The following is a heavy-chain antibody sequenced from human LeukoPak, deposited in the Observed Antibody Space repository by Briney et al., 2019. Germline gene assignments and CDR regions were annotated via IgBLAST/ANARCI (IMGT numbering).Heavy chain of an antibody. V-gene: IGHV3-23*01. Sequence: GGSLRLSCAASGFTFSTYAMNWVRQAAGKGLEWVSGISDSGGSTYYADSVKGRFTISRDNSKNTLYLLMNSLRAADTAVYYCAKDLTIAATANDLSISAAGIDAFDIWGQGTMVTVSS. CDR1: GFTFSTYA. D-gene: IGHD6-13*01. CDR2: ISDSGGST. J-gene: IGHJ3*02. CDR3: AKDLTIAATANDLSISAAGIDAFDI.